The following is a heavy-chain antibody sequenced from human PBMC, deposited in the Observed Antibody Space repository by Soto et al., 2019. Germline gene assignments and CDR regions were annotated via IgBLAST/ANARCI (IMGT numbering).Heavy chain of an antibody. CDR1: GFTFSSYA. D-gene: IGHD6-19*01. CDR3: AKEEGIAVAGTKPFDY. J-gene: IGHJ4*02. Sequence: EVQLLESGGGLVQPGGSLRLSCAASGFTFSSYAMSWVRQAPGKGLEWVSAISGSGGSTYYADSVKGRFTISRDNSKNTLYLQMNSLRAEDTAVYYCAKEEGIAVAGTKPFDYWGQGTLVTVSS. V-gene: IGHV3-23*01. CDR2: ISGSGGST.